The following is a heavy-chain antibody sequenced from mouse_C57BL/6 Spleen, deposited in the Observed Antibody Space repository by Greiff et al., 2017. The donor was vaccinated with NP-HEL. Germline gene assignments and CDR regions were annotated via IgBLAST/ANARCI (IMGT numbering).Heavy chain of an antibody. CDR1: GFTFSSYT. J-gene: IGHJ1*03. CDR3: ARQPLYYGSSYGYFDV. V-gene: IGHV5-9*01. Sequence: DVMLVESGGGLVKPGGSLKLSCAASGFTFSSYTMSWVRQTPEKRLEWVATISGGGGNTYYPDSVKGRFTISRDNAKNTLYLQMSSLRSEDTALYYCARQPLYYGSSYGYFDVWGTGTTVTVSS. CDR2: ISGGGGNT. D-gene: IGHD1-1*01.